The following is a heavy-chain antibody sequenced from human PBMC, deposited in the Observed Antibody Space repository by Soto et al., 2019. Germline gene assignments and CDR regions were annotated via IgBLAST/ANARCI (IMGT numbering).Heavy chain of an antibody. D-gene: IGHD3-10*01. CDR3: AKKCYFGSGSYVFYFDY. V-gene: IGHV3-23*01. CDR2: MSGTAGNT. J-gene: IGHJ4*02. Sequence: EVQLLESGGGSVQPGGSPRLSCAASGFTFSNYAMTWVRQAPGRGLEWVSTMSGTAGNTYYADSVKGRFTISRDTSKNTLYLQMNSLRAEDTAVYYCAKKCYFGSGSYVFYFDYWGQGTLVTVSS. CDR1: GFTFSNYA.